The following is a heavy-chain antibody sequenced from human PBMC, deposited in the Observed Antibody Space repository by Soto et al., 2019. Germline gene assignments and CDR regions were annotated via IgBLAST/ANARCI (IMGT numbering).Heavy chain of an antibody. D-gene: IGHD2-21*02. V-gene: IGHV4-34*01. CDR3: ARDLWGYCGTDCYPLDV. J-gene: IGHJ6*02. CDR1: GGSFSGYY. CDR2: IKPSGST. Sequence: PSETLSLTCAVYGGSFSGYYWSWIRQPPGKGLEWLGEIKPSGSTNYNPSLKSRVTISVDTSKNQFSLKLNSVTAADTAVYYCARDLWGYCGTDCYPLDVWGQGTTVTVSS.